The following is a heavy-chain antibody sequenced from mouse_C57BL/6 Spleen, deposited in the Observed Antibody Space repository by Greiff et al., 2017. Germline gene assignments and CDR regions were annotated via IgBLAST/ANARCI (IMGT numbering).Heavy chain of an antibody. CDR1: GYSFTDYN. J-gene: IGHJ4*01. CDR3: ARNYDGYYEGAMDY. Sequence: EVKLMESGPELVKPGASVKISCKASGYSFTDYNMHWVKQSNGKSLEWIGVMNPNYGTTSYNQKFKGKATLTVDQSSSTAYMQLDSLTSEDSAVYYCARNYDGYYEGAMDYWGQGTSVTVSS. D-gene: IGHD2-3*01. CDR2: MNPNYGTT. V-gene: IGHV1-39*01.